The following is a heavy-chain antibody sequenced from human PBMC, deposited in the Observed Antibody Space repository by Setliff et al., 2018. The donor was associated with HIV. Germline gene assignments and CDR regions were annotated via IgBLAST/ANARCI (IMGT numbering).Heavy chain of an antibody. CDR2: ISNDGGRE. J-gene: IGHJ4*02. CDR3: AAVPWGHSSLIIDH. D-gene: IGHD3-16*01. V-gene: IGHV3-7*01. Sequence: GGSLRLSCAASGFTFTNYWMAWIRQAPGRGLEWAAIISNDGGREDYVDSVKGRFTISRDNAKNSVYLQMHSLRVEDTAVYYCAAVPWGHSSLIIDHWGQGTPVTVSS. CDR1: GFTFTNYW.